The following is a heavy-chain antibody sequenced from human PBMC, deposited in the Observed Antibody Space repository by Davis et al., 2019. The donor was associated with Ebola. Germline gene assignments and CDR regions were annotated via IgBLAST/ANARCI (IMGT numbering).Heavy chain of an antibody. D-gene: IGHD6-13*01. Sequence: GGSLRLSCAASGFTFSSYGMHWVRQAPGKGLEWVANIKQDGSEKYYVDSVKGRFTISRDNAKNSLYLQMNSLRAEDTAVYYCARDEGYSSSWYVYWGQGTLVTVSS. V-gene: IGHV3-7*03. CDR1: GFTFSSYG. CDR3: ARDEGYSSSWYVY. J-gene: IGHJ4*02. CDR2: IKQDGSEK.